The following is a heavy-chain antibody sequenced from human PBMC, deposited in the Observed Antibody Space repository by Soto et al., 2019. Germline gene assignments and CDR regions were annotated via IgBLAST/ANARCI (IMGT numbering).Heavy chain of an antibody. CDR3: ARGGGYHNY. CDR2: ISAYNGNT. V-gene: IGHV1-18*01. CDR1: GYNFRSYG. D-gene: IGHD2-2*01. Sequence: ASVKVSCKTTGYNFRSYGISWVRQAPGQGLEGMGWISAYNGNTNYGEKFQGRVTMTTDTSTRTAYMELRSLRSDDTAVYYCARGGGYHNYWGQGTLVTVSS. J-gene: IGHJ4*02.